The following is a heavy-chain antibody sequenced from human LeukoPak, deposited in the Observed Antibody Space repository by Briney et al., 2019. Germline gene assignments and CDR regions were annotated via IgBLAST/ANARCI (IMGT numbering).Heavy chain of an antibody. D-gene: IGHD2-15*01. Sequence: GASVTVSCTASGYTFTRYYMHWVRQAPGQGLEWMGWINPNSGGTNYAQKFQGRVTMTRDTSISTAYMELSRLRSDDTAVYYCARERTLTSCYDYWGQGTLVTVSS. J-gene: IGHJ4*02. CDR3: ARERTLTSCYDY. V-gene: IGHV1-2*02. CDR1: GYTFTRYY. CDR2: INPNSGGT.